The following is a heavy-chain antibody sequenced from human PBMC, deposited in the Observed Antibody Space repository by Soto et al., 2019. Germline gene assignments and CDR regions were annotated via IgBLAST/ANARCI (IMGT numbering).Heavy chain of an antibody. CDR3: ARHLGTVTMIVAVNAFDI. D-gene: IGHD3-22*01. V-gene: IGHV4-39*01. CDR1: GGSISSSSYY. Sequence: PSETLSLTCTVSGGSISSSSYYWGWIRQPPGKGLEWIGSIYYSGSTYYNPSLKSRVTISVDTSKNQFSLKLSSVTAADTAVYYCARHLGTVTMIVAVNAFDIWGQGTMVTVSS. CDR2: IYYSGST. J-gene: IGHJ3*02.